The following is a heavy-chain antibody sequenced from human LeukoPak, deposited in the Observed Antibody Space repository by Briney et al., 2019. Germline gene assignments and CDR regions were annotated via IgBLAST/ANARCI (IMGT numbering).Heavy chain of an antibody. D-gene: IGHD2-21*02. CDR3: ARAYCGGDCYNDH. Sequence: ASVKVSCKASGYTSTTYAIHWVRQAPGQGLEWMGWINVGNGNTRYSQKFQGRVTITRDTSASTAYMEMSSLRSEDTAVYYCARAYCGGDCYNDHWGQGTLVTVSS. CDR2: INVGNGNT. V-gene: IGHV1-3*01. CDR1: GYTSTTYA. J-gene: IGHJ4*02.